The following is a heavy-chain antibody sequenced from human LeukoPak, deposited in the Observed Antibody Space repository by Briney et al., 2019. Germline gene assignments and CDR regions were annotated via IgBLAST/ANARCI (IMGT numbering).Heavy chain of an antibody. CDR2: INHSGST. D-gene: IGHD3-10*01. Sequence: SDPLSLPCAVYGGSFSGYYWSWIRQPPGKGLEWIGEINHSGSTNYNPSLKSRVTISVDTSKNQFSLKLSSVTAADTAVYYCARGVRITMVRGVISPMDVWGKGTTVTVSS. CDR1: GGSFSGYY. V-gene: IGHV4-34*01. CDR3: ARGVRITMVRGVISPMDV. J-gene: IGHJ6*03.